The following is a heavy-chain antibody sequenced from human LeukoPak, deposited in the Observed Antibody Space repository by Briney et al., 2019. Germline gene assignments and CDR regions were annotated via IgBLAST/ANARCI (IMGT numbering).Heavy chain of an antibody. Sequence: GGSLRLSCAASGLTFSNAWMSWVRQAPGKGLEWVSIIYSDGSTYYADSVKGRFTISRDNAKNSLYLQMNSLRAEDTAVYYCAELGITMIGGVWGKGTTVTISS. CDR2: IYSDGST. J-gene: IGHJ6*04. V-gene: IGHV3-66*01. D-gene: IGHD3-10*02. CDR1: GLTFSNAW. CDR3: AELGITMIGGV.